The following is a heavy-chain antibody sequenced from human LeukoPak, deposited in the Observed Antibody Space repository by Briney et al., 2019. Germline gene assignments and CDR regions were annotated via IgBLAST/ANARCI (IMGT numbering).Heavy chain of an antibody. J-gene: IGHJ4*02. CDR2: IYYSGST. CDR3: ARLRSIAVAGTVLDY. CDR1: GDSISSSSYY. V-gene: IGHV4-39*01. D-gene: IGHD6-19*01. Sequence: SGTLSLTCTVSGDSISSSSYYWGWIRQPPGKGLEWIGSIYYSGSTYYNPSLKSRVTISVDTSKNQFSLKLSSVTAADTAVYYCARLRSIAVAGTVLDYWGQGTLVTVSS.